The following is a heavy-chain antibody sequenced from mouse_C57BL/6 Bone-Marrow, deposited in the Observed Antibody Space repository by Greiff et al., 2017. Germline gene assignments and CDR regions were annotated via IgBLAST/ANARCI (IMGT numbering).Heavy chain of an antibody. J-gene: IGHJ2*01. CDR2: INPSSGYT. Sequence: QVQLQQSGAELAKPGASVKLSCKASGYTFTSYWMHWVKQRPGKGLEWIGYINPSSGYTKYTQNFKGKATLTADKSSSTAYTQLSSLTNENSAVYYCARIRGRGYGGQGTTLTVSS. D-gene: IGHD3-3*01. CDR3: ARIRGRGY. CDR1: GYTFTSYW. V-gene: IGHV1-7*01.